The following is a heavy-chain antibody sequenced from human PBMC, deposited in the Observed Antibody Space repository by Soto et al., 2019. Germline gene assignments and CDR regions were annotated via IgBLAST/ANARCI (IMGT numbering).Heavy chain of an antibody. V-gene: IGHV4-31*03. CDR2: IYYSGTT. CDR1: GGSISSGGYY. CDR3: ARGRDYGDLHWFDP. D-gene: IGHD4-17*01. Sequence: QVQLQESGPGLVKPSQNLSLTCTVSGGSISSGGYYWSWIRQHPGKGLEWIGYIYYSGTTYYNPSLKGRVTISVDTAKNQFSLKLSSVTAADTAVYYCARGRDYGDLHWFDPWGQGTLVTVSS. J-gene: IGHJ5*02.